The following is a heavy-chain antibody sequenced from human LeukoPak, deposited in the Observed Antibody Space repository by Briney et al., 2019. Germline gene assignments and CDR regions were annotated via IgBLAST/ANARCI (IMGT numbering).Heavy chain of an antibody. CDR3: ARGSYCSSTSCYVGPNNGSPFDP. CDR2: INPNSGGT. CDR1: GYTFTGYY. V-gene: IGHV1-2*02. D-gene: IGHD2-2*01. J-gene: IGHJ5*02. Sequence: GASVKVSCKASGYTFTGYYMHWVRQVPGQGLEWMGWINPNSGGTNYAQKFQGRVTMTRDTSISTAYMELSRLRSDGTAVYYCARGSYCSSTSCYVGPNNGSPFDPWGQGTLVTVSS.